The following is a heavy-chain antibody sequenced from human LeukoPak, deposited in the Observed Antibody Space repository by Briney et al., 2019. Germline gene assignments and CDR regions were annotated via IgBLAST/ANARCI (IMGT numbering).Heavy chain of an antibody. J-gene: IGHJ4*02. CDR3: ARSIPYGTTWYGRSDY. Sequence: MKPDGTTKFYVDSVKGRFTISRDNALSSLYLQMNSLRAEDTAIYYCARSIPYGTTWYGRSDYWGQGTLVTVSS. V-gene: IGHV3-7*03. D-gene: IGHD6-13*01. CDR2: MKPDGTTK.